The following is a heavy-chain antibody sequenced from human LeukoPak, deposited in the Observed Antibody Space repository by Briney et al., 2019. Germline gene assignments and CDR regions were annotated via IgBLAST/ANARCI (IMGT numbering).Heavy chain of an antibody. CDR3: SRDNAIYGMDV. CDR1: GFTFSNAW. D-gene: IGHD2-2*02. Sequence: GGSLRLSCAASGFTFSNAWMSWAHQAPGKGLEWVGRIKSKTDGGTTDYAAPVKGRFTISRDDSKNTLYLQMNSLKTEDTAVYYCSRDNAIYGMDVWGQGTTVTVSS. CDR2: IKSKTDGGTT. J-gene: IGHJ6*02. V-gene: IGHV3-15*01.